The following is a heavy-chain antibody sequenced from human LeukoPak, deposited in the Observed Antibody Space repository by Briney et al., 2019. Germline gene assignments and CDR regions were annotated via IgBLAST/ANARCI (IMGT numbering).Heavy chain of an antibody. D-gene: IGHD5-12*01. CDR2: IKSKADGETT. V-gene: IGHV3-15*01. Sequence: GGSLRLSCAASGFTFANAWMSWVRQAPGKGLECVGRIKSKADGETTDYAAPVKGRFTISRDDSKNMLYLQMNSLKSEDTAVYYCTADLPPPRGYDYPFDYWGQGSLVTVSS. CDR1: GFTFANAW. CDR3: TADLPPPRGYDYPFDY. J-gene: IGHJ4*02.